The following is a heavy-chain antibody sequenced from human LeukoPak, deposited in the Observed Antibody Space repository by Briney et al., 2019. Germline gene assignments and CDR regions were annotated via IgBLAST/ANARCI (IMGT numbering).Heavy chain of an antibody. CDR2: ISWNSGSI. CDR3: AKGQYSSGWYVFDY. J-gene: IGHJ4*02. D-gene: IGHD6-19*01. CDR1: GFTFDDYA. Sequence: PGGSLRLSCAASGFTFDDYAMHWVRQAPGRGLEWVSGISWNSGSIGYADSVKGRSTISRDNAKNSLYLQMNSLRAEDMALYYCAKGQYSSGWYVFDYWGQGTLVTVSS. V-gene: IGHV3-9*03.